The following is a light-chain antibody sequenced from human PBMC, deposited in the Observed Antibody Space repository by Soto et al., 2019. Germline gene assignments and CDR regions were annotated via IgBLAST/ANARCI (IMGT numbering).Light chain of an antibody. CDR1: QVVKNF. J-gene: IGKJ1*01. Sequence: DVQMTQSPSAVSASVGDRVIITCRASQVVKNFLSWLQQKPGEVPKRLIYSASTLQDRVPSRFSGSGSGTEFTLVIGSLQPEDFATYYCLQHNSHPWTFGQGTKVEV. V-gene: IGKV1-17*03. CDR3: LQHNSHPWT. CDR2: SAS.